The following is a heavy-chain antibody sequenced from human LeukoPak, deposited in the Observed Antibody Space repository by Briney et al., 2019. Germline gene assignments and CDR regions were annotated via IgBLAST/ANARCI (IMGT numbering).Heavy chain of an antibody. D-gene: IGHD3-22*01. CDR3: AKSPPQKYYYDSSGPPSLDY. CDR1: GYTFTGYY. Sequence: ASVKVSCKASGYTFTGYYMHWVRQAPGQGLEWMGWIKPNSGGTNYAQKFQGRVTMTRDTSISTAYMELSSLRSEDMAVYYCAKSPPQKYYYDSSGPPSLDYWGQGTLVTVSS. V-gene: IGHV1-2*02. CDR2: IKPNSGGT. J-gene: IGHJ4*02.